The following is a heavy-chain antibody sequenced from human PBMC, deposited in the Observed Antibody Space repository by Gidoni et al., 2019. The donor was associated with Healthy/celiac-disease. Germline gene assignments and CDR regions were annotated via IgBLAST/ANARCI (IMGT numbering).Heavy chain of an antibody. V-gene: IGHV1-69*01. D-gene: IGHD1-7*01. CDR1: GGTFSSYA. Sequence: QVQLVQSGAEVKKPGSSVKVSCKASGGTFSSYAISWVRQAPGQGLEWMGGIIPIFGTANYAQEFQGRVTITADESTSTAYMELSSLRSEDTAVYYCARGNKYLGLRIPGTNPSNYYYYGMDVWGQGTTVTVSS. CDR3: ARGNKYLGLRIPGTNPSNYYYYGMDV. J-gene: IGHJ6*02. CDR2: IIPIFGTA.